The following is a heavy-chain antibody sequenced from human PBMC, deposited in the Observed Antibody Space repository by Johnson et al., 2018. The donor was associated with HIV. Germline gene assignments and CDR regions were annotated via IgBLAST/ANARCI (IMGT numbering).Heavy chain of an antibody. V-gene: IGHV3-64*01. CDR2: TSSNGGST. Sequence: VQLVESGGGLAQPAWSPRVSCAASGFTFSSYAMHWVRQAPGKGLEYVSATSSNGGSTYYANSVKGRFSISRDNSKNTLYLQMNSLRAEDTAVYFCARGCRDGYTCDAFDVWGQGTRVTVSS. J-gene: IGHJ3*01. CDR1: GFTFSSYA. CDR3: ARGCRDGYTCDAFDV. D-gene: IGHD5-24*01.